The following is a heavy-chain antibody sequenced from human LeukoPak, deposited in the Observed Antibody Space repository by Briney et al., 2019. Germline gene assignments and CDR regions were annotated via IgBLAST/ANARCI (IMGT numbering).Heavy chain of an antibody. Sequence: SQTLSLTCAVSGGSLSSGGYSWGWGRQPPGKGLEWIGYIYHSGSTYYNPSLKSRVTISVDRSKNQFSLKLSSVTAADTAVYYCARGGGTYYYDSSTFDYWGQGTLVTVSS. V-gene: IGHV4-30-2*01. CDR2: IYHSGST. D-gene: IGHD3-22*01. CDR3: ARGGGTYYYDSSTFDY. J-gene: IGHJ4*02. CDR1: GGSLSSGGYS.